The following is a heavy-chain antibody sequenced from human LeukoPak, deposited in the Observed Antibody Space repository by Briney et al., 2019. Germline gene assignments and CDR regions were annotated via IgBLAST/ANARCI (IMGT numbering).Heavy chain of an antibody. Sequence: GGSLRLSCAASGFTFSSYWMHWVRQAPGKGLVWVSRINTDGSSTSYADSVKGRFTISRDNAKNTLYLQMNSLRAEDTAVYYCARTDRSGYYFSTYYYDSSGYQFDYWGQGTLVTVSS. V-gene: IGHV3-74*01. J-gene: IGHJ4*02. CDR3: ARTDRSGYYFSTYYYDSSGYQFDY. D-gene: IGHD3-22*01. CDR2: INTDGSST. CDR1: GFTFSSYW.